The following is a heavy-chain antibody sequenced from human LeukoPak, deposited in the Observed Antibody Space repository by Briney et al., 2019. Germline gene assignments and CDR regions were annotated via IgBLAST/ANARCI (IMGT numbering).Heavy chain of an antibody. CDR3: AREDRESGGMDV. CDR2: ITPETGAT. Sequence: ASVKVSCKASGYTFTSYDINWVRQAPGQGLEWMGWITPETGATHYAERFQGRVTLTRDTSITTAHMELSRLTSDDTAVYYCAREDRESGGMDVWGQGTAVSVSS. J-gene: IGHJ6*02. CDR1: GYTFTSYD. V-gene: IGHV1-2*02.